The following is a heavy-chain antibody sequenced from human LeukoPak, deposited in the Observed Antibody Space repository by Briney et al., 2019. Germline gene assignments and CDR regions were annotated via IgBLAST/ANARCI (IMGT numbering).Heavy chain of an antibody. CDR2: IIPIFGTA. CDR3: ARVTIAAAGFDP. D-gene: IGHD6-13*01. CDR1: GGTFSSYA. J-gene: IGHJ5*02. V-gene: IGHV1-69*13. Sequence: ASVKVSCKASGGTFSSYAISWVRQAPGQGLEWMGGIIPIFGTANYAQKFQGRVTITADESTSTAYMDLSSLRSEDTAVYYCARVTIAAAGFDPWGQGTLVTVSS.